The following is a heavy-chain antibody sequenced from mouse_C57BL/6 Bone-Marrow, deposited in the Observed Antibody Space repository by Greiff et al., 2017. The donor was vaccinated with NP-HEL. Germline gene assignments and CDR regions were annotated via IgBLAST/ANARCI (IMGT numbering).Heavy chain of an antibody. Sequence: EVKLMESGGGLVKPGGSLKLSCAASGFTFSSYAMSWVRQTPEKRLEWVATISDGGSYTYYPDNVKGRFTISRDNAKNNLYLQMSHLKSEDTAMYYCARDHGWLPFAYWGQGTLSLSLQ. D-gene: IGHD2-3*01. CDR2: ISDGGSYT. CDR3: ARDHGWLPFAY. V-gene: IGHV5-4*01. J-gene: IGHJ3*01. CDR1: GFTFSSYA.